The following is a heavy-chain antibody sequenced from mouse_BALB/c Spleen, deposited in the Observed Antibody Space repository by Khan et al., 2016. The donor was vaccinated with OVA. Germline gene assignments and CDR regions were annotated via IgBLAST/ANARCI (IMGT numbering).Heavy chain of an antibody. Sequence: EVELVESGGGLVQPGGSRKLSCAASGFTFSSFGMHWVRQAPEKGLEWVAYISSGNTIYSADTVKGRFTISRDNPKTTLFLQMTSLRSEDTAMYYCVRKKPYYYGSSYDYAMDYWGQGTSVTVSS. J-gene: IGHJ4*01. CDR1: GFTFSSFG. CDR3: VRKKPYYYGSSYDYAMDY. V-gene: IGHV5-17*02. D-gene: IGHD1-1*01. CDR2: ISSGNTI.